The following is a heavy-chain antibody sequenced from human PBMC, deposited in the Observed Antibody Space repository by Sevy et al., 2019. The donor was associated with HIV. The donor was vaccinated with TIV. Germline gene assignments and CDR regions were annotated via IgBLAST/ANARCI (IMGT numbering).Heavy chain of an antibody. J-gene: IGHJ4*02. Sequence: ASVKVSCKVSGYTLTDLSMHWVRQAPGKGLEWMGGFDPENGKTICAQKLQGRLTMTEDTSTDTAYMELNNLRSDDTAVHYCATDLWFYYGDFRGFWGQGTLVTVSS. CDR3: ATDLWFYYGDFRGF. D-gene: IGHD4-17*01. CDR2: FDPENGKT. CDR1: GYTLTDLS. V-gene: IGHV1-24*01.